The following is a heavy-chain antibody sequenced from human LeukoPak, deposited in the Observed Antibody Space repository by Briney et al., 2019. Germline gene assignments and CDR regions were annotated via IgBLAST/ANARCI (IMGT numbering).Heavy chain of an antibody. CDR2: IYYSGST. D-gene: IGHD2-2*01. CDR1: GGSFSGYY. CDR3: ARQESGYCSSTSCAFDI. Sequence: SETLSLTCAVYGGSFSGYYWSWIRQPPGKGLGWIGYIYYSGSTNYNPSLKSRVTISVDTSKNQFSLKLSSVTAADTAVYYCARQESGYCSSTSCAFDIWGQGTMVTVSS. J-gene: IGHJ3*02. V-gene: IGHV4-59*08.